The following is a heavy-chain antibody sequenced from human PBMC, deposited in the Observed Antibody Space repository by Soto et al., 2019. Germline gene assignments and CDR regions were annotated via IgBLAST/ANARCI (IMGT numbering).Heavy chain of an antibody. Sequence: EVQLVESGGGLVQPGGSLRLSCAASGFTFSSYGMSWVRQAPGKGLEWVANINQDGSEKYYVDSVKGRFTISRDNAKNSLYLQMNSLRPEDTAVYYCARDRHTDFWGQGTLVTVSS. V-gene: IGHV3-7*05. CDR2: INQDGSEK. J-gene: IGHJ4*02. CDR1: GFTFSSYG. CDR3: ARDRHTDF.